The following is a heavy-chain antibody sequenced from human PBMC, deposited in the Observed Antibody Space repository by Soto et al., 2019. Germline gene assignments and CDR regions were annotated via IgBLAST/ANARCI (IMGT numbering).Heavy chain of an antibody. Sequence: ASVKVSCKASGYTFTCYGTSWVRQAPGQGLEWMGWISAYNGNTNYAQKLQGRVTMTTDTSTSTAYMELRSLRSDDTAVYYCARDFHPHLVRLYYGSGSYYYWGQGVLVTVSS. J-gene: IGHJ4*02. CDR2: ISAYNGNT. D-gene: IGHD3-10*01. CDR1: GYTFTCYG. V-gene: IGHV1-18*01. CDR3: ARDFHPHLVRLYYGSGSYYY.